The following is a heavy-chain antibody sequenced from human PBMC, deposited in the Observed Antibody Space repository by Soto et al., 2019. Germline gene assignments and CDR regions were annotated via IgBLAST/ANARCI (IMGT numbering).Heavy chain of an antibody. Sequence: GAAVKVSCKASGYTFTGYYMHWVRQAPRQGLEWMGWINPNSGGTNYAQKFQVRVTMTRGTSISTAYMELSRLRSDDTAVYYCARDDYGDPEYCGQGTRVT. CDR1: GYTFTGYY. D-gene: IGHD4-17*01. V-gene: IGHV1-2*02. CDR3: ARDDYGDPEY. J-gene: IGHJ4*01. CDR2: INPNSGGT.